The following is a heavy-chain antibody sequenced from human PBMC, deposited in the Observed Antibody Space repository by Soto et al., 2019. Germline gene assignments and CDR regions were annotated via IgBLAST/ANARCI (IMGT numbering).Heavy chain of an antibody. CDR3: ARDRYCGGDCYYEHYYGMDV. V-gene: IGHV4-61*01. CDR2: IYYSGST. D-gene: IGHD2-21*02. CDR1: SGSVSSDNYY. J-gene: IGHJ6*02. Sequence: QVQLQESGPGLVKPSETLSLTCTVSSGSVSSDNYYWTWIRQPPGKGLEWIGYIYYSGSTNYNPSLESRVTISVDTSKNQFSLNLSSVTAADTAVYYCARDRYCGGDCYYEHYYGMDVWGQGTAVTVSS.